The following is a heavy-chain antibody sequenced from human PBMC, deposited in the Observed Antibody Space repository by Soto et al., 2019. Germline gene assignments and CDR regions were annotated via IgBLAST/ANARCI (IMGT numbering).Heavy chain of an antibody. CDR2: INSDGSST. V-gene: IGHV3-74*01. D-gene: IGHD6-19*01. CDR3: ARATRQWLVEGYFDL. Sequence: EVQLVESGGGLVQPGGSLRLSCAASGFTFSSYWMHWVRQAPGKGLVWVSRINSDGSSTSYADSVKGRFTISRDNAKNTLYPQMNSLGAEDTAVYYCARATRQWLVEGYFDLWGRGTLVTVSS. J-gene: IGHJ2*01. CDR1: GFTFSSYW.